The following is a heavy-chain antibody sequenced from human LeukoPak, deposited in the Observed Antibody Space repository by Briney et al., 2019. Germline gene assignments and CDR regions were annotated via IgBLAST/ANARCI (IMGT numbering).Heavy chain of an antibody. J-gene: IGHJ5*02. CDR3: ARGKPSIFGVVIIDDWFDP. V-gene: IGHV4-30-4*01. D-gene: IGHD3-3*01. CDR2: IYYSGST. Sequence: PSQTLSLTCTVSGGSISSGDYYWSWIRQPPGKGLEWIGYIYYSGSTYYNPSLKSRVTISVDTSKNQFSLKLSSVTAADTAVYYCARGKPSIFGVVIIDDWFDPWGQGTLVTVSS. CDR1: GGSISSGDYY.